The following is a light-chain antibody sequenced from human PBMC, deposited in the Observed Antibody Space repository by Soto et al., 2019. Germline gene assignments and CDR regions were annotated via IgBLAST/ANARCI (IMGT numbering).Light chain of an antibody. V-gene: IGLV2-14*01. CDR2: EVT. CDR1: SSDIGVFNY. J-gene: IGLJ2*01. Sequence: QSVLPQPASVSGSPGQSITISCTGSSSDIGVFNYVSWYQQTPGNAPKIIIFEVTNRPSGVSNRFSGSKSGNTASLTISGLQAEDEADYYCSSFASTYTLLFGGGTQLTVL. CDR3: SSFASTYTLL.